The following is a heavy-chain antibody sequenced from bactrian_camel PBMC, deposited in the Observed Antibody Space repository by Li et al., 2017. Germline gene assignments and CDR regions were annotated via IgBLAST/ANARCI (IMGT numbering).Heavy chain of an antibody. J-gene: IGHJ4*01. Sequence: HVQLVESGGGSVQAGGSLRLSCAGSGYTFSTVCMGWFRQAPGKEREGVAQISSDGSTTYADSVKGRFTISKEDAKNTLYLQMNNLKPEDTAMYYCAGGVPGHGYGNYCRVAGRNYKWGQGTQVTVS. CDR2: ISSDGST. V-gene: IGHV3S53*01. CDR1: GYTFSTVC. CDR3: AGGVPGHGYGNYCRVAGRNYK. D-gene: IGHD3*01.